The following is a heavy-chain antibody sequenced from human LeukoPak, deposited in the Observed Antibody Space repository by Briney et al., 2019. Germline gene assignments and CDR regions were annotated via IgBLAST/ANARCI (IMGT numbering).Heavy chain of an antibody. V-gene: IGHV3-66*01. CDR3: ARGFRSVTTWGYFDY. D-gene: IGHD4-17*01. CDR2: IYSGGGT. Sequence: GGSLRLSCAASGFTVSTNYMSWVRQAPGKGLEWVSLIYSGGGTYYADSVKGRFAISRDNSRNTLSLQMNSLRVDDTAVYYCARGFRSVTTWGYFDYWGQGALVTVSS. CDR1: GFTVSTNY. J-gene: IGHJ4*02.